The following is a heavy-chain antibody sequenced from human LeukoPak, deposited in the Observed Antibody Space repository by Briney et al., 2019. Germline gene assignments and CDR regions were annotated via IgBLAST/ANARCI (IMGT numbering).Heavy chain of an antibody. CDR3: AKADSSGWYFDF. V-gene: IGHV3-23*01. CDR2: ISGSGGST. J-gene: IGHJ4*02. D-gene: IGHD6-25*01. CDR1: GFTFSSYV. Sequence: AGGSLRLSCAASGFTFSSYVMSWVRQAPGKGLEWVSAISGSGGSTYYADSVKGRFTISRDNSKNTLYLQMNSLRADDTAVYYCAKADSSGWYFDFWGQGTLVTVSS.